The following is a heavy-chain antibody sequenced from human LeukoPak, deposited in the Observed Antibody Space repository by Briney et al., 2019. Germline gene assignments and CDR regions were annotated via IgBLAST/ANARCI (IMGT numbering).Heavy chain of an antibody. CDR1: GGSFSGYY. J-gene: IGHJ4*02. CDR2: INHSGST. Sequence: KPSETLSLTCAVYGGSFSGYYWSWIRQPPGKGLEWIGEINHSGSTNYNPSLKSRVTISVDTSKNQFSLKLNSVTAADTAVYYCARGPSSRRGYFDYWGQGTLVTVSS. V-gene: IGHV4-34*01. CDR3: ARGPSSRRGYFDY. D-gene: IGHD5-12*01.